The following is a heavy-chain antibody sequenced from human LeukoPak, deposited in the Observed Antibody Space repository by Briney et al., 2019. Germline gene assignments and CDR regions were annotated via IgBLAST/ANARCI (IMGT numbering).Heavy chain of an antibody. CDR1: GFTFSNFA. CDR2: ISGSGGSI. D-gene: IGHD4-23*01. V-gene: IGHV3-23*01. J-gene: IGHJ3*02. CDR3: AKSPAVDAAFDI. Sequence: GSLRLSCAASGFTFSNFAVSWVRQAPGKGLEWVSAISGSGGSIYYADSVKGRFTISRDNSKNTLYLQMNSLRAEDTAVYYCAKSPAVDAAFDIWGQGTMVTVSS.